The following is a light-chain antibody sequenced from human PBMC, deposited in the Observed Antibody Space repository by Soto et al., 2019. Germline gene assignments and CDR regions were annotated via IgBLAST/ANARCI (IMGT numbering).Light chain of an antibody. CDR1: HDINNY. Sequence: DIQLTQSPSSLSASVGDSVTITCQASHDINNYLNWYQQKVGKAPKLLIYESSILGTGVPSRFSGSGSGTEFSFTISSLQPEDFATYYCQHYDDVPSLTFGGGTKVEIK. CDR3: QHYDDVPSLT. J-gene: IGKJ4*01. V-gene: IGKV1-33*01. CDR2: ESS.